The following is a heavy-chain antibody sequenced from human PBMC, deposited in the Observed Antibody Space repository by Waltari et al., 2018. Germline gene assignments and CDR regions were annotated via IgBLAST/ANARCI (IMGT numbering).Heavy chain of an antibody. D-gene: IGHD3-16*01. J-gene: IGHJ4*02. Sequence: EVQLVESGGGLVQPGGSLRLSCAGSGFTLASNWMHWVRQVPGKGLAWVSRTNEDGSRTDHADSVKGRFTISRDNAKNTLYLQMSSLRVEDTAVYYCVRDLAGVGGHWGQGTLVTVSS. CDR1: GFTLASNW. CDR2: TNEDGSRT. CDR3: VRDLAGVGGH. V-gene: IGHV3-74*01.